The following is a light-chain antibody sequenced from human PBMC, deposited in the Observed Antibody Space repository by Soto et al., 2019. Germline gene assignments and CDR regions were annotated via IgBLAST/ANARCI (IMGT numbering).Light chain of an antibody. J-gene: IGKJ1*01. V-gene: IGKV3-15*01. Sequence: EIVMTQSPATLSVSPGERATLSCRASQSVSINLAWYQQKPGQAPRLLIYGTFTRATGIPARFSGSGSATEFTLTITSLQSEDFAVYYCHQYNDWPRTFGQGTKVEIK. CDR2: GTF. CDR1: QSVSIN. CDR3: HQYNDWPRT.